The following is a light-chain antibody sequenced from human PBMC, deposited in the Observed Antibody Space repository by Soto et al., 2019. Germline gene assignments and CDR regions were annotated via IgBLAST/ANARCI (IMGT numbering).Light chain of an antibody. Sequence: DIQMTQSPSSLSASVGDRVTITCRASQDISVYLACYQQNPWKVPKLLIYSASTLQSGVPSRFSGSGSGTDFTLTISSLQPEDVATYFCQKFNTAPLTFGQGTRLEIK. J-gene: IGKJ5*01. V-gene: IGKV1-27*01. CDR2: SAS. CDR1: QDISVY. CDR3: QKFNTAPLT.